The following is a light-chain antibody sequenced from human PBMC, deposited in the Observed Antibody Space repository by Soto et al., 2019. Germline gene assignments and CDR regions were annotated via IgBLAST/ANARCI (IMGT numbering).Light chain of an antibody. CDR1: QSVSGNY. CDR2: DAS. Sequence: EIVLTQSPGTLSLSPGERATLSCRSSQSVSGNYLAWYQQKPGQAPRLLIYDASSRATGIPDRFSGGGSGTDFTLTISSLEPEDSAVYYCQQRNIWPPVTFGQGTRLEIK. J-gene: IGKJ5*01. V-gene: IGKV3D-20*02. CDR3: QQRNIWPPVT.